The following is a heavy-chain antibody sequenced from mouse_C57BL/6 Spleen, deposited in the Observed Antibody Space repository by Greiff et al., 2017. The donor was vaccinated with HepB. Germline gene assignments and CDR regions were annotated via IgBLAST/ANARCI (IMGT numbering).Heavy chain of an antibody. D-gene: IGHD1-1*01. CDR1: GYTFTSYW. CDR2: IDPSDSYT. V-gene: IGHV1-59*01. J-gene: IGHJ4*01. CDR3: ARSGYYGSSNYYAMDY. Sequence: VQLQQPGAELVRPGTSVKLSCKASGYTFTSYWMHWVKQRPGQGLEWIGVIDPSDSYTNYNQKFKGKATLTVDTSSSTAYMQLSSLTSEDSAVYYCARSGYYGSSNYYAMDYWGQGTSVTVSS.